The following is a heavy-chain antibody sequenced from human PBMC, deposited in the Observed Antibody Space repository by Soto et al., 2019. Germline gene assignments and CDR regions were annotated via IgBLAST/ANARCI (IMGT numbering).Heavy chain of an antibody. J-gene: IGHJ4*02. CDR1: GFTFSDYY. V-gene: IGHV3-11*06. CDR3: ARSYSSGWYYFDY. D-gene: IGHD6-19*01. Sequence: GGSLRLSCAASGFTFSDYYMSWIRQAPGKGLEWVSYISSSSSYTNYADSVKGRFTISRDNAKNSPYLQMNSLRAEDTAVYYCARSYSSGWYYFDYWGQGTLVTVSS. CDR2: ISSSSSYT.